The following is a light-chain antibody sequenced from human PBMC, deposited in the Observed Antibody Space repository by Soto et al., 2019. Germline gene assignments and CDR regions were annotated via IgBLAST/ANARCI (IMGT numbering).Light chain of an antibody. CDR1: SSDVGAYNY. J-gene: IGLJ1*01. CDR2: DVS. Sequence: QSALTQPASVSGSPGQSITISCTGTSSDVGAYNYDSWYQQYPGEAPKVIIYDVSHRPAGVSNCFSGFKSGNTASLTTSGLQPQYEADYYCSSYTSATTYVFGTGTKLTVL. CDR3: SSYTSATTYV. V-gene: IGLV2-14*01.